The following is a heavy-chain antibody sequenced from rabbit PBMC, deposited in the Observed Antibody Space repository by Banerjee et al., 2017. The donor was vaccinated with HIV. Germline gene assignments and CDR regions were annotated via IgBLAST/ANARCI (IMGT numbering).Heavy chain of an antibody. CDR2: IDAGSSGKT. CDR3: ARDGFGTGPDYDL. J-gene: IGHJ4*01. CDR1: GFDLTTYHY. V-gene: IGHV1S45*01. D-gene: IGHD7-1*01. Sequence: QEQLEESGGGLVKPEGSLTLTCKASGFDLTTYHYMCWVRQAPGKGLEWIACIDAGSSGKTYYASWAKGRFTISKTSSTTVTLQMTSLTAADTATYFCARDGFGTGPDYDLWGPGTLVTVS.